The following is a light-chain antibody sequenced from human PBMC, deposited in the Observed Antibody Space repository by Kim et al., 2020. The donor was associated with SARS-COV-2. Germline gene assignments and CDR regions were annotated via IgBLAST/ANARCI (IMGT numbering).Light chain of an antibody. CDR2: WAS. CDR3: QQYYSTPYT. Sequence: DIVMIQSPDSLAVSLGESATINCKSSQTVLYSSNNKNYLAWYQQKPGQPPKLLIYWASTRESGVPDRFSGSGSGTDFTLTISSLQAEDVAVYYCQQYYSTPYTFGQETKLEIK. J-gene: IGKJ2*01. CDR1: QTVLYSSNNKNY. V-gene: IGKV4-1*01.